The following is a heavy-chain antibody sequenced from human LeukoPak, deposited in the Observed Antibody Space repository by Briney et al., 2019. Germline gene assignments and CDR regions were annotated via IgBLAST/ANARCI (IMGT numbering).Heavy chain of an antibody. Sequence: SETLSLTCTVSGVSISSSSYYWGWIRQPPGKGLEWIGSIYYSGSTYYNPSLKSRVTISVDTSKNQFSLKLSSVTAADTAVYYCARAGLTANWFDPWGQGTLVTVSS. CDR2: IYYSGST. CDR1: GVSISSSSYY. D-gene: IGHD2-21*02. J-gene: IGHJ5*02. CDR3: ARAGLTANWFDP. V-gene: IGHV4-39*07.